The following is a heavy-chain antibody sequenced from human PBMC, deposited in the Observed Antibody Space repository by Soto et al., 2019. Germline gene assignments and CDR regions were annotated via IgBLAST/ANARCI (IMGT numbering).Heavy chain of an antibody. CDR2: IRSKAYGGTT. CDR1: GFTFGDYA. V-gene: IGHV3-49*04. D-gene: IGHD3-10*01. Sequence: SCTASGFTFGDYAMSWVRQAPGKGLEWVGFIRSKAYGGTTEYAASVKGRFTISRDDSKSIAYLQMNSLKTEDTAVYYCFRYYYGSGSYYNYYYGMDVWGQGTTVTVSS. CDR3: FRYYYGSGSYYNYYYGMDV. J-gene: IGHJ6*02.